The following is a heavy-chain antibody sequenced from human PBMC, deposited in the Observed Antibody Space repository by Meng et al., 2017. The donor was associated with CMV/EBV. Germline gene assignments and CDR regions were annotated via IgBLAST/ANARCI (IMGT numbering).Heavy chain of an antibody. Sequence: GESLKISCAASGFTFSSYAMSWVRQAPGKGLEWVSVISSGGSSTYYADSVKGRFTISRDNSKNTLYLQMNSLRAEDTAVYYCAKGGSSWYDPWGQGTLVTVSS. V-gene: IGHV3-23*03. CDR3: AKGGSSWYDP. J-gene: IGHJ5*02. CDR2: ISSGGSST. CDR1: GFTFSSYA. D-gene: IGHD6-13*01.